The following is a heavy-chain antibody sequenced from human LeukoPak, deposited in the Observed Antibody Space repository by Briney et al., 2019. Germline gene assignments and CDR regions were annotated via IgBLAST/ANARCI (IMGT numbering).Heavy chain of an antibody. D-gene: IGHD3-10*01. V-gene: IGHV3-11*04. Sequence: PGGSLRLSCAASGLIFSDYYMAWIRQAPGKGLEWISYISFSGNFIYNADSVKGRFTISRDNAKNSVYLQMNSLRAEDTAIYYCASLGGGLWKGSGTYYTPRSGYWGQGTLVSVSS. J-gene: IGHJ4*02. CDR3: ASLGGGLWKGSGTYYTPRSGY. CDR2: ISFSGNFI. CDR1: GLIFSDYY.